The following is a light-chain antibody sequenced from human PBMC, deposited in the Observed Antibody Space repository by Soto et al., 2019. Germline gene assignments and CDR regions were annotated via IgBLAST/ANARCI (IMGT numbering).Light chain of an antibody. CDR3: LLSYSGVYV. CDR1: TGAVTSGHY. Sequence: QAVGTQGPPLPVSQGGQVTLPFGPRTGAVTSGHYPYWSQQMPGQAPRTRIYATSNKHSWTPARFSGSLLGGKAALTLSGAQPEDEADYYCLLSYSGVYVFGTGTKLTVL. J-gene: IGLJ1*01. CDR2: ATS. V-gene: IGLV7-46*01.